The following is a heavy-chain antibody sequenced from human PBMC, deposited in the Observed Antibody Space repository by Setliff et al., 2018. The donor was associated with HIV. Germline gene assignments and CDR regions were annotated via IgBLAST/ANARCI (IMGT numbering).Heavy chain of an antibody. V-gene: IGHV4-39*01. Sequence: SETLSLTCTVSGGSISSSSYYWGWIRQPPGKGLEWIGSIFYSGSTYYNPSLKSRVTISVDTSKNQFSLKLSSVTAADTAVYYCARQPYSGTYTVYYFCMDVWGKGTTVTVSS. J-gene: IGHJ6*03. CDR2: IFYSGST. CDR1: GGSISSSSYY. CDR3: ARQPYSGTYTVYYFCMDV. D-gene: IGHD1-26*01.